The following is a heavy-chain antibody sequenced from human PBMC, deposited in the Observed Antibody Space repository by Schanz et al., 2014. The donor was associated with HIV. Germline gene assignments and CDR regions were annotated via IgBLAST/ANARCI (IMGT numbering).Heavy chain of an antibody. V-gene: IGHV3-9*01. CDR1: GFTFRSYG. Sequence: VQLVESGGGVVQPGRSQRLSCAASGFTFRSYGMHWVRQAPGKGLEWVSGMSWNRRRIGYGDAVKGRFTISRDNANNVVYLEMNGLRVEDTALYYCAKGIMGATEYYYGMDVWGQGTMVTVSS. J-gene: IGHJ6*02. CDR2: MSWNRRRI. D-gene: IGHD1-26*01. CDR3: AKGIMGATEYYYGMDV.